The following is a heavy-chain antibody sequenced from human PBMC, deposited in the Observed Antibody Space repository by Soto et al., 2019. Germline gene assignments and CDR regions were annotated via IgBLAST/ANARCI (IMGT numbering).Heavy chain of an antibody. V-gene: IGHV1-69*13. CDR3: ARRGVIRRITGTTKHAFDI. Sequence: GASVKVSCKASGGTFSSYAISWVRQAPGQGLEWMGGIIPISGTANYAQKFQGRVTITADESTSTAYMELSSLSSEDTAVYYWARRGVIRRITGTTKHAFDIRGQGTMVT. CDR1: GGTFSSYA. CDR2: IIPISGTA. J-gene: IGHJ3*02. D-gene: IGHD1-7*01.